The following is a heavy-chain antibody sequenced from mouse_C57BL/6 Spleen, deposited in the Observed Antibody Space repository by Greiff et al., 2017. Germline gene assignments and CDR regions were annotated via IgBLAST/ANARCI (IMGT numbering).Heavy chain of an antibody. CDR2: INPYNGGT. J-gene: IGHJ4*01. CDR3: AREAYYGSSYERGAMDY. Sequence: VQLQQSGPVLVKPGASVKMSCKASGYTFTDYYMNWVKQSHGKSLEWIGVINPYNGGTSYNQKFKGKATLTVDKSSSTAYMELNSLTSEDSAVYYCAREAYYGSSYERGAMDYWGQGTSVTVSS. V-gene: IGHV1-19*01. D-gene: IGHD1-1*01. CDR1: GYTFTDYY.